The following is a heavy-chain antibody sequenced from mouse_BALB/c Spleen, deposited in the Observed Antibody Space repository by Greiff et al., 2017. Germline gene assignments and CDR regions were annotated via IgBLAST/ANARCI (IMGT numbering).Heavy chain of an antibody. D-gene: IGHD1-1*01. CDR2: IYPYNGGT. V-gene: IGHV1S29*02. J-gene: IGHJ3*01. CDR3: ARGDYYGSSAWFAY. Sequence: EVQLQQSGPELVKPGASVKISCKASGYTFTDYNMHWVKQSHGKSLEWIGYIYPYNGGTRYNQKFKSKATLTVDNSSSTAYMELRSLTSEDSAVYYCARGDYYGSSAWFAYWGQGTLVTVSA. CDR1: GYTFTDYN.